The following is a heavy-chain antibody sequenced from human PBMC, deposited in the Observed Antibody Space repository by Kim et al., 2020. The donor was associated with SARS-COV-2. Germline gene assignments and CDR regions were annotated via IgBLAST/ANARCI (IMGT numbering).Heavy chain of an antibody. J-gene: IGHJ4*02. D-gene: IGHD3-22*01. CDR2: IYYSGST. CDR3: ARLQYYYDASGYYLYYFDS. CDR1: GGSISSYY. Sequence: SETLSLTCTVSGGSISSYYWSWIRQPPGKGLEWIGYIYYSGSTNYNPSLKSRVTMSVDTSKNQFSLKLSSVTAADTAVYYCARLQYYYDASGYYLYYFDSWGQGTLVTVSS. V-gene: IGHV4-59*08.